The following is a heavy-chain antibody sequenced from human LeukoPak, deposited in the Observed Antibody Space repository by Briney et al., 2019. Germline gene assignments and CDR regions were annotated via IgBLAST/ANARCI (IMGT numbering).Heavy chain of an antibody. CDR1: GGSFSGYY. D-gene: IGHD6-13*01. Sequence: SETLSPTCAVYGGSFSGYYWSWIRQPPGKGLEWIGEINHSGSTNYNPSLKSRVTISVDTSKNQFSLKLSSVTAADTAVYYGGRHAIAAAGTIAFDYWGQGTLVTVSS. J-gene: IGHJ4*02. V-gene: IGHV4-34*01. CDR3: GRHAIAAAGTIAFDY. CDR2: INHSGST.